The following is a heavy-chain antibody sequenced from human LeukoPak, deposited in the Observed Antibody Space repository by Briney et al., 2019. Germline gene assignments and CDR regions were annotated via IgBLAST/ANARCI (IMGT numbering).Heavy chain of an antibody. V-gene: IGHV3-30*19. J-gene: IGHJ4*02. CDR3: ASGGGVVVVPASPFDY. CDR1: GFTFSSYG. CDR2: ISYDGSNK. Sequence: GGSLRLSCAASGFTFSSYGIHWVRQAPGKGLEWVAVISYDGSNKYYADSVKGRFTISRDNSKNTLYLQMNSLRAEDTAVYYCASGGGVVVVPASPFDYWGQGTLVTVSS. D-gene: IGHD2-2*01.